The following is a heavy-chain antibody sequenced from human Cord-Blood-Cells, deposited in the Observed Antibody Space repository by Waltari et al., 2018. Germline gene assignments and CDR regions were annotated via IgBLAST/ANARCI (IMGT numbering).Heavy chain of an antibody. D-gene: IGHD2-21*02. CDR3: ARLIVVVTAILDY. Sequence: QLQLQESGPGLVKPSETLSLTCTVSGGSIRSSSYYWGWIRQPPGKGLEGIGSIYYSGSTYYNPSLKSRVTISVDTSKNQFSLKLSSVTAADTAVYYCARLIVVVTAILDYWGQGTLVTVSS. J-gene: IGHJ4*02. CDR2: IYYSGST. V-gene: IGHV4-39*01. CDR1: GGSIRSSSYY.